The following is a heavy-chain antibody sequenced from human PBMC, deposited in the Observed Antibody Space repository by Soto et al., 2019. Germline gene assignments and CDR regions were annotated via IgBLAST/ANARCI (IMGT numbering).Heavy chain of an antibody. D-gene: IGHD2-15*01. V-gene: IGHV3-48*02. CDR1: GFSFSTYA. Sequence: PGGSLRLSCEASGFSFSTYAIHWVRQAPGKGLEWVSYISSSNRTINYADSVKGRFIISRDNPKNSLYLQMHSLRDEDTAVYYCAREGWPLLQTGMDVWGQGTTVTVSS. J-gene: IGHJ6*02. CDR2: ISSSNRTI. CDR3: AREGWPLLQTGMDV.